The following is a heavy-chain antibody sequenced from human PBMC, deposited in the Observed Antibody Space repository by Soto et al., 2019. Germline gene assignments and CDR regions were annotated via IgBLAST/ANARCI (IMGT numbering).Heavy chain of an antibody. J-gene: IGHJ4*02. V-gene: IGHV3-30*09. CDR3: ARARLDTPALDY. CDR1: GVTFSPYA. CDR2: ISYDGNNK. Sequence: QVQLVESGGGVVQPGRSLRFSCAASGVTFSPYAMHWVRQAPGKGLEWVAVISYDGNNKNYADSVKGRLAISRDNSRNTLYLQMNSLRAEDTAVYYCARARLDTPALDYWGQGTLVTVSS. D-gene: IGHD2-2*01.